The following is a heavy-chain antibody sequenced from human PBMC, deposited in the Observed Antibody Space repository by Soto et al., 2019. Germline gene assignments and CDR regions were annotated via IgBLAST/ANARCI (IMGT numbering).Heavy chain of an antibody. CDR2: IYHSGST. Sequence: SETLSLTCAVSGGSISSGGYSWSWIRQPPGKGLEWIGYIYHSGSTYYNPSLKSRVTISVDRSKNQFSLKLSSVTAADTAVYYCARVTGGNSDWFDPWGQGTLVTVS. J-gene: IGHJ5*02. CDR1: GGSISSGGYS. CDR3: ARVTGGNSDWFDP. D-gene: IGHD2-21*02. V-gene: IGHV4-30-2*01.